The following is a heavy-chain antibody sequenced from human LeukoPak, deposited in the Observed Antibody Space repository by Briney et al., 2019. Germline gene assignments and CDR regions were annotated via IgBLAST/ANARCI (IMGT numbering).Heavy chain of an antibody. Sequence: SETLPLTCTVSGGSISSYYWSWIRQPPGKGLEWIGYIYYSGSTNYNPSLKSRVTISVDTSKNQFSLKLSSVTAADTAVYYCARRNMITFGGVIASDAFDIWGQGTMVTVSS. CDR3: ARRNMITFGGVIASDAFDI. D-gene: IGHD3-16*02. V-gene: IGHV4-59*08. J-gene: IGHJ3*02. CDR1: GGSISSYY. CDR2: IYYSGST.